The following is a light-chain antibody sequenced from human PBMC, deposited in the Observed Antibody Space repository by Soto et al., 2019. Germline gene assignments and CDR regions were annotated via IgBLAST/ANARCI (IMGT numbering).Light chain of an antibody. V-gene: IGKV1-39*01. J-gene: IGKJ1*01. CDR3: QQSYSSLPA. Sequence: DIQMTQSPSSLSASVGDRVTITCRASQSISKYLNWYQQKPGKAPKLLIYAASSLQSGVPSRFSGSGSGTDFTLTITTLQPEDFATYYCQQSYSSLPAFGHGTKVDSK. CDR1: QSISKY. CDR2: AAS.